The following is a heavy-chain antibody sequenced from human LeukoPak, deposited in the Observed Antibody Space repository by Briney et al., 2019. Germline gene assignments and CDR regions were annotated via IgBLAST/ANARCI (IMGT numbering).Heavy chain of an antibody. CDR2: INSDGSRT. V-gene: IGHV3-74*01. CDR1: GLTFSSYW. D-gene: IGHD3-10*01. Sequence: GGSLRLSCAASGLTFSSYWMNWVRQVPGKGLVWVSRINSDGSRTTYADSVKGQFTISRDNAKNTLYLQMNNLRAEDTAVYYCARDYYGTYDSWGQGTLVTVSS. CDR3: ARDYYGTYDS. J-gene: IGHJ4*02.